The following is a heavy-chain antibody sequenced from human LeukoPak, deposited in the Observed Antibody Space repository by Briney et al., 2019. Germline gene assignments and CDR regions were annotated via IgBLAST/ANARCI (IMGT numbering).Heavy chain of an antibody. D-gene: IGHD3-22*01. CDR3: ARVAHDSSGYTIDY. CDR2: IYYSGST. J-gene: IGHJ4*02. V-gene: IGHV4-31*03. CDR1: GGSISSGGYY. Sequence: SQTLSLTCTVSGGSISSGGYYWSWIRQLPGKGLEWIGYIYYSGSTYYNPSLKSRVTIPLDTSKNQFSLKLSSVTAADTAVYYCARVAHDSSGYTIDYRGQGTLVTVSS.